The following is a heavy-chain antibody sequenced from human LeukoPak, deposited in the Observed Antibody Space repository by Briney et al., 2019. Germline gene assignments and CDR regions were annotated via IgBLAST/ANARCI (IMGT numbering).Heavy chain of an antibody. Sequence: SETLSLTCTVSGASFISVSPDDYYWGWVRQSPGWGLEWIGSIFQSGGTYYNPSLKSRVTISVDTSKNQFSLKLSSVTAADTAVYYCTRHDSRLTSARGGYFDYWGQGTLVTV. CDR2: IFQSGGT. J-gene: IGHJ4*02. V-gene: IGHV4-39*01. CDR1: GASFISVSPDDYY. D-gene: IGHD3-10*01. CDR3: TRHDSRLTSARGGYFDY.